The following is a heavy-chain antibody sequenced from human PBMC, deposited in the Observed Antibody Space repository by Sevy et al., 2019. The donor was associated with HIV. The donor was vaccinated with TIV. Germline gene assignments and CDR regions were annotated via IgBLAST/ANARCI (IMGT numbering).Heavy chain of an antibody. CDR2: IKQDGSEK. Sequence: GGSLRLSCAASGFTFSSYWMSWVRQAPGKGLEWVANIKQDGSEKYYVDSVKGRFTISRDNAKNSLYLQMNSLRAEDTAVYYCARETISYYYYGMDVWGQRTTVTVSS. D-gene: IGHD3-9*01. J-gene: IGHJ6*02. V-gene: IGHV3-7*01. CDR1: GFTFSSYW. CDR3: ARETISYYYYGMDV.